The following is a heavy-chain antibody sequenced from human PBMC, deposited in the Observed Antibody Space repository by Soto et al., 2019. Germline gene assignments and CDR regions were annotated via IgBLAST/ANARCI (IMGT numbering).Heavy chain of an antibody. V-gene: IGHV1-69*16. CDR3: ARNGTYRTTLGHYTGMDV. J-gene: IGHJ6*02. CDR2: IVPMLGTP. CDR1: GGTFSNFI. Sequence: QVQLVQSGAEVKEPGSSVRVSCKASGGTFSNFIMNWVRQTPGQGLEWMGGIVPMLGTPTYAEKFQGIVTISTTASPSIASTELTSLGSEDTSSSYCARNGTYRTTLGHYTGMDVWGQGMTVTVS. D-gene: IGHD3-22*01.